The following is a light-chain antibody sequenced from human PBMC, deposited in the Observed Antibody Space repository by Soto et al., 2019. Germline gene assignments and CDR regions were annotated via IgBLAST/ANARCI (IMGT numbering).Light chain of an antibody. V-gene: IGKV3-15*01. CDR1: PSVNSN. CDR3: QQYSYWPFT. Sequence: EIVMTQSPATLSVSPGERATLSCRASPSVNSNLAWYQQKPGQAPRLLIYHASARAIGIPARFSGSGSGTEFTVIISGLQHGDFAVYYCQQYSYWPFTFGPGTKVDSK. J-gene: IGKJ3*01. CDR2: HAS.